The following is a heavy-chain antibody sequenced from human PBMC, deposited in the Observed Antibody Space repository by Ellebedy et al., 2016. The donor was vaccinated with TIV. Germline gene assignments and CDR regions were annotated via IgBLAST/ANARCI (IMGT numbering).Heavy chain of an antibody. V-gene: IGHV3-30*04. CDR1: GFTFSSYD. CDR2: ISYDGSDK. Sequence: PGGSLRLSCAASGFTFSSYDLHWVRQAPGKGLEWVSIISYDGSDKYYSHSVKGRFTISRDNAKKTLYLQMNSLSAEDTAVYYCARVYSSYSVDYWGPGTPATVSS. CDR3: ARVYSSYSVDY. J-gene: IGHJ4*02. D-gene: IGHD3-22*01.